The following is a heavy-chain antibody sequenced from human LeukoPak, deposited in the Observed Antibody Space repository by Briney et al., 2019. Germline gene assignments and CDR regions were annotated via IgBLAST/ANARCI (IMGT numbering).Heavy chain of an antibody. Sequence: GGSLRLSCAASGFTFSSYGMHWVRQAPGKGLEWVAFIRYDGSNKYYADSVKGRFTISRDNSKNTLYLQMNSLRAEDTAVYYCAREVSIAAPVGAFDIWGQGTMVTVSS. CDR1: GFTFSSYG. CDR3: AREVSIAAPVGAFDI. J-gene: IGHJ3*02. D-gene: IGHD6-6*01. V-gene: IGHV3-30*02. CDR2: IRYDGSNK.